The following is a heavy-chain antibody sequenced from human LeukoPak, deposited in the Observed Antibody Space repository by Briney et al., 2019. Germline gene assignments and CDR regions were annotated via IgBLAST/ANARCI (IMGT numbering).Heavy chain of an antibody. CDR3: VRDKGDDVGHT. CDR1: GVTASSNY. D-gene: IGHD3-16*01. V-gene: IGHV3-66*01. Sequence: GGSLRLSCAASGVTASSNYMRWVRQAPGKGLEWVSVMYSGGTTFHADSVKGRFTISRDNSKNTLYLQMNRLRAEDTAVYYCVRDKGDDVGHTWGQGTPVTVSS. J-gene: IGHJ5*02. CDR2: MYSGGTT.